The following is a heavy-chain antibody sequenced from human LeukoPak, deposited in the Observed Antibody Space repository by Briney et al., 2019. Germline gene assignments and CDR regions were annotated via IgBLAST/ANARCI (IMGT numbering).Heavy chain of an antibody. CDR3: AKADYYGSGKVYYYYYMDV. CDR2: IRYDGSNK. Sequence: GGSLRLSCAASGFTFSSYGMHWVRQAPGKGLEWVAFIRYDGSNKYYADSVKGRFTISRDNSKNTLYLQMNSLRAEDTAVYYCAKADYYGSGKVYYYYYMDVWGKGTTVTISS. CDR1: GFTFSSYG. D-gene: IGHD3-10*01. V-gene: IGHV3-30*02. J-gene: IGHJ6*03.